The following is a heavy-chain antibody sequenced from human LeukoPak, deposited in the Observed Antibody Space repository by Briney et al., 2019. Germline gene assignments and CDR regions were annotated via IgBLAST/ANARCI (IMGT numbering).Heavy chain of an antibody. CDR1: GFTFNIFA. Sequence: PGGSLRLSCAASGFTFNIFAINWVRQAPGKGLEYVSAVSADGVSTYYENLWKGRFTTSRDNSRNMLYLKSGSLGGDDMAVYYCARRQGTSSSCYFDYWGQGTLVTVSS. V-gene: IGHV3-64*01. CDR3: ARRQGTSSSCYFDY. CDR2: VSADGVST. J-gene: IGHJ4*02. D-gene: IGHD2-2*01.